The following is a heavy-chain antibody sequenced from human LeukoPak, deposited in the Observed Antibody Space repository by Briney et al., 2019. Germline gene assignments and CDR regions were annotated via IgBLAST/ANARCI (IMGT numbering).Heavy chain of an antibody. CDR1: GITLSNYG. CDR2: ISDSGGRT. CDR3: AKRGVVIRVILVGFHKEAYYFDS. V-gene: IGHV3-23*01. D-gene: IGHD3-22*01. Sequence: GGSLRLSCAVSGITLSNYGMSWVRQAPGKGLEWVAGISDSGGRTNYADSVKGRFTISRDDSRNTLYLQMNSLRAEDTAVYFCAKRGVVIRVILVGFHKEAYYFDSWGQGALVTVSS. J-gene: IGHJ4*02.